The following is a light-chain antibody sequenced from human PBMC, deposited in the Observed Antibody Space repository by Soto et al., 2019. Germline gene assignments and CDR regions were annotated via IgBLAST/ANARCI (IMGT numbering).Light chain of an antibody. CDR2: AAS. Sequence: EIVMTASPVTLSVSPGERASLSCRASQSVSTKLAWYQHKPGQAPRLLIFAASTRATVIPARFRGSGSGTEFTLTISSLEPEDFAVYYCQQRSNWPVTFGQGTRLENK. J-gene: IGKJ5*01. CDR1: QSVSTK. V-gene: IGKV3-11*01. CDR3: QQRSNWPVT.